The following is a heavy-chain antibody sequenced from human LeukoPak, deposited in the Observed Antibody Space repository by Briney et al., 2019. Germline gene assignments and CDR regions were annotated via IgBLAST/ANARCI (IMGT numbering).Heavy chain of an antibody. CDR3: ASGVTMVRGVSIRAFDI. D-gene: IGHD3-10*01. V-gene: IGHV5-51*01. Sequence: GESLKISCKGSGYSFTSYWIAWVRQMPGKGLEWMGIIYPADSDTRYSPPFQGQVTISADKSISTAYLQWSSLKASDTAMYYCASGVTMVRGVSIRAFDIWGQGTMVTVSS. J-gene: IGHJ3*02. CDR1: GYSFTSYW. CDR2: IYPADSDT.